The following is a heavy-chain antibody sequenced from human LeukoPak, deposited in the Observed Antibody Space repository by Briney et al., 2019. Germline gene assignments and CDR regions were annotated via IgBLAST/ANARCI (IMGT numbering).Heavy chain of an antibody. Sequence: PSETLSLTCIVSGGSISSYYWSWIRQPPGQGLEWIGYIYHSGITNHNPSLKSRVTISVDTSKNQFSLKLSSVTAADTAVYYCARAPRYSGSYYAPKYYFDYWGQGTLVTVST. CDR1: GGSISSYY. CDR2: IYHSGIT. D-gene: IGHD1-26*01. J-gene: IGHJ4*02. V-gene: IGHV4-59*01. CDR3: ARAPRYSGSYYAPKYYFDY.